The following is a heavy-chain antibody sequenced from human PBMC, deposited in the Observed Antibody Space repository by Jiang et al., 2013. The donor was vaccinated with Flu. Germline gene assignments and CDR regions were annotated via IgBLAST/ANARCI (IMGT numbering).Heavy chain of an antibody. CDR2: IYWNDDK. D-gene: IGHD5-12*01. CDR1: GFSLSTSGVG. Sequence: KPTQTLTLTCSFSGFSLSTSGVGVGWIRQPPGKALEWLALIYWNDDKRYSPSLKSRLTITKDTSKNQVVLTMTNMDPVDTATYYCAHRRDGYEFDYWGQGTLVTVSS. V-gene: IGHV2-5*01. J-gene: IGHJ4*02. CDR3: AHRRDGYEFDY.